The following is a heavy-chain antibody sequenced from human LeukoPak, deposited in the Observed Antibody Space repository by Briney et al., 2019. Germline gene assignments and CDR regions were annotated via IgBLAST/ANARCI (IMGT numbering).Heavy chain of an antibody. CDR2: ISAYNGNT. D-gene: IGHD3-10*01. CDR1: GGTFSSYA. J-gene: IGHJ5*01. V-gene: IGHV1-18*01. CDR3: ARDWARDLLWFGRSSNWFDS. Sequence: ASVKVSCKASGGTFSSYAISWVRQAPGQGLEWMGWISAYNGNTNYAQKLQGRVTMTTDTSTSTAYMELRSLRSDDTAVYYCARDWARDLLWFGRSSNWFDSWGQGTLVTVSS.